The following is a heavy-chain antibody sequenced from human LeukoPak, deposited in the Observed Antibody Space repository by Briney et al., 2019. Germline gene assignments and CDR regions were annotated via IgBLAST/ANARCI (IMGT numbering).Heavy chain of an antibody. CDR2: SGDKANSYIT. CDR1: GVIFSDYY. Sequence: GGSLRLSCTVYGVIFSDYYMDWVRQAPGKGLEWVGRSGDKANSYITQYAASVKGRFTISRDDSKKSLYLQMNSLKTEDTAVYYCARGFLVGTRGLGYWGQGTLVTVSS. D-gene: IGHD1-26*01. V-gene: IGHV3-72*01. CDR3: ARGFLVGTRGLGY. J-gene: IGHJ4*02.